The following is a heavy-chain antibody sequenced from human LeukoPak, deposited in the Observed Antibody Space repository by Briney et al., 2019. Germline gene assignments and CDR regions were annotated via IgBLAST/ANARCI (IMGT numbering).Heavy chain of an antibody. J-gene: IGHJ5*02. CDR1: GGSFSGYY. Sequence: SETLSLTCAVYGGSFSGYYWSWIRQPPGKGLEWIGEINHSGSTNYNPSLKSRVTISVDTSKNQFSLKLSSVTAADTAVYYCARHPIKVSWNYYGSGRHQAKSKNNWFDPWGQGTLVTVSS. CDR3: ARHPIKVSWNYYGSGRHQAKSKNNWFDP. CDR2: INHSGST. D-gene: IGHD3-10*01. V-gene: IGHV4-34*01.